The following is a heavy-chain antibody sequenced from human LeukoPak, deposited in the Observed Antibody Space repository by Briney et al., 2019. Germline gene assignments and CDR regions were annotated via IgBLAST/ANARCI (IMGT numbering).Heavy chain of an antibody. J-gene: IGHJ4*02. Sequence: GSLTLSCEASGFVFSRFTMNWVRQAPGKGLEWVSTINGRGYNTYYADFVKGRFTISRDNSQSTLSLQMNSLRVDDTAVYFCAKSDPTYPFDYWGQGILVTVSS. CDR2: INGRGYNT. V-gene: IGHV3-23*01. D-gene: IGHD2/OR15-2a*01. CDR3: AKSDPTYPFDY. CDR1: GFVFSRFT.